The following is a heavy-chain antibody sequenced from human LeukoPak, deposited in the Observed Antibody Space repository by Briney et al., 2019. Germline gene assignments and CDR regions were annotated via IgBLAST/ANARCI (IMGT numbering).Heavy chain of an antibody. D-gene: IGHD3-9*01. CDR1: GGSISSYY. CDR2: MYYSGST. J-gene: IGHJ3*02. V-gene: IGHV4-59*12. Sequence: SETLSLTCTVSGGSISSYYWSWLRQPPGKGLEWIGYMYYSGSTNYNPSLKSRVTISVDMSKNQVSLKLSSVTAADTAVYYCASYYDIYRGAFEIWGQGTMVTVSS. CDR3: ASYYDIYRGAFEI.